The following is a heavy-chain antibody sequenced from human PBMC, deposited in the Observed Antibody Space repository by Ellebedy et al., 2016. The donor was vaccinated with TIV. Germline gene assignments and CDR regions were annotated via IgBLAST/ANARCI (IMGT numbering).Heavy chain of an antibody. CDR2: ISTNGGST. CDR1: GFTLSSYA. CDR3: VKEYGHPSRFDD. D-gene: IGHD3-10*01. V-gene: IGHV3-64D*06. J-gene: IGHJ4*02. Sequence: GESLKISCSASGFTLSSYAMHWVRQAPGKGLEHLSTISTNGGSTVYVDSVKGRFTISRDNSKNTLYLQMSSLRPEDTAVYDCVKEYGHPSRFDDWGQGTLVTVSS.